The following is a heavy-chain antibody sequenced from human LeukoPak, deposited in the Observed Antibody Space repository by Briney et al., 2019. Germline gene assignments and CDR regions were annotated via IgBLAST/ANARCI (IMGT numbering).Heavy chain of an antibody. V-gene: IGHV3-15*01. CDR2: IKSKTDGGTT. CDR3: TTGLTTVTSY. CDR1: RFTFSNAW. D-gene: IGHD4-17*01. J-gene: IGHJ4*02. Sequence: GGSLRLSCAASRFTFSNAWMSWVCQAPGKGLEWVGRIKSKTDGGTTDYTAPVRGRFAISRDDSKKRLYLQMNSLTTEDTAVYYCTTGLTTVTSYWGQGTLVTVSS.